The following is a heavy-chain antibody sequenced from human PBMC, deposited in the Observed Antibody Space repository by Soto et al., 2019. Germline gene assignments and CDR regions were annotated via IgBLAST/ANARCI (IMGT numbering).Heavy chain of an antibody. CDR3: AKDEYSSGWYYYYGMDV. D-gene: IGHD6-19*01. V-gene: IGHV3-30*18. CDR1: GFTFSSYG. Sequence: PGGSLSLSCAASGFTFSSYGMHWVRQAPGKGLEWVAVISYDGSNKYYADSVKGRFTISRDNSKNTLYLQMNSLRAEDTAVYYCAKDEYSSGWYYYYGMDVWGQGTTVTVSS. J-gene: IGHJ6*02. CDR2: ISYDGSNK.